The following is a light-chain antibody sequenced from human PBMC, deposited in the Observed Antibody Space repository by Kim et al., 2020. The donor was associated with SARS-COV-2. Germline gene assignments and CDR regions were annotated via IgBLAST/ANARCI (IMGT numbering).Light chain of an antibody. J-gene: IGLJ2*01. Sequence: GQSVTFSCTGTSSDVGAYNFVTWYQQHPGKAPKLMIYDVSERPSGVPDRFSASKSGNTASLTISGLQAEDEADYYCCSYAGRYNLIFGGGTQLTVL. CDR1: SSDVGAYNF. V-gene: IGLV2-11*03. CDR3: CSYAGRYNLI. CDR2: DVS.